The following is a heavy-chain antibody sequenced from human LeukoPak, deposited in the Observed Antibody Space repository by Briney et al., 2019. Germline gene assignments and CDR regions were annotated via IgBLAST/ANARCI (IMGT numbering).Heavy chain of an antibody. CDR2: IKQDGSEK. D-gene: IGHD6-13*01. Sequence: PGGSLRLSCAASGFTFGSYWMSWVRQAPGKGLEWVANIKQDGSEKYYVDSVKGRFTISRDNAKNSLYLQMNSLRAEDTAVYYCASGIAAADPYYFDYWGQGTLVTVSS. J-gene: IGHJ4*02. CDR3: ASGIAAADPYYFDY. V-gene: IGHV3-7*03. CDR1: GFTFGSYW.